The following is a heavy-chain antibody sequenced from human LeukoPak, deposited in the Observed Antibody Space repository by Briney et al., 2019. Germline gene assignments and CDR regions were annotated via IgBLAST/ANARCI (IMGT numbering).Heavy chain of an antibody. CDR2: ISVSGGIT. V-gene: IGHV3-23*01. J-gene: IGHJ3*02. Sequence: RVGSLRLSCAASGFTFSSYAMSWVRQAPGERLEWVSAISVSGGITYYAHPVKVQFTISRDNSKNTLYLQLNSLRAEDTAVYYCAKLTFGGVIVRAPVAFDIWGQGTMVTVSS. D-gene: IGHD3-16*02. CDR3: AKLTFGGVIVRAPVAFDI. CDR1: GFTFSSYA.